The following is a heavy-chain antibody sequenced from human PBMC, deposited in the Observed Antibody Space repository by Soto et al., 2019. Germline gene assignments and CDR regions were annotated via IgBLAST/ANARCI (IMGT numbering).Heavy chain of an antibody. CDR3: TTEEGSYDSSGYYYGY. J-gene: IGHJ4*02. D-gene: IGHD3-22*01. CDR1: GFTFSNAW. CDR2: IKSKTDGGTT. V-gene: IGHV3-15*01. Sequence: PGGSLRLSXAASGFTFSNAWMSWVRQAPGKGLEWVGRIKSKTDGGTTDYAAPVKGRFTISRDDSKNTLYLQMNSLKTEDTAVYYCTTEEGSYDSSGYYYGYWGQGTLVTVSS.